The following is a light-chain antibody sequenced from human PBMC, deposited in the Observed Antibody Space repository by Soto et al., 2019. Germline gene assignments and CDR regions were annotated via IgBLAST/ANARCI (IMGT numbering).Light chain of an antibody. CDR1: QGISTY. V-gene: IGKV1-39*01. Sequence: DIQMTQSPSSLSASVGDRVTITCRASQGISTYLNWYQQKPGKAPKVLIYAASSLQSGVPSRFSGSGSETDFTLTISSLQPEDFATYPCQQSTSITWKCGEGTKGDIK. J-gene: IGKJ1*01. CDR3: QQSTSITWK. CDR2: AAS.